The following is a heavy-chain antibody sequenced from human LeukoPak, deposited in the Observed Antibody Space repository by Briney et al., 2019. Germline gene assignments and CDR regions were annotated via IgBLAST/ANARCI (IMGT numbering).Heavy chain of an antibody. CDR2: SIPMFGIA. D-gene: IGHD1-1*01. CDR3: ARVFLERRRDYYYYGMDV. Sequence: ASVKVSCKASGGTFSSYAISWVRQAPGQGLEWMGRSIPMFGIANYARKFQGRVTITADKSTSTAYMELSSLRSEDTAVYYCARVFLERRRDYYYYGMDVWGQGTTVTVSS. V-gene: IGHV1-69*04. CDR1: GGTFSSYA. J-gene: IGHJ6*02.